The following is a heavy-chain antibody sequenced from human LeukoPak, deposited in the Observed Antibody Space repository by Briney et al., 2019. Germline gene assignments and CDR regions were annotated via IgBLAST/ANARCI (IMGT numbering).Heavy chain of an antibody. CDR2: ISGSGGST. CDR1: GFTFSSYA. Sequence: GGPLRLXCAASGFTFSSYAMSWVRQAPGKGLEWVLAISGSGGSTYYADSVKGRFTISRDNSKNTLYLQMNSLRAEDTAVYYCAKSWASSYYYYYMDVWGKGTTVTVSS. V-gene: IGHV3-23*01. J-gene: IGHJ6*03. CDR3: AKSWASSYYYYYMDV. D-gene: IGHD6-13*01.